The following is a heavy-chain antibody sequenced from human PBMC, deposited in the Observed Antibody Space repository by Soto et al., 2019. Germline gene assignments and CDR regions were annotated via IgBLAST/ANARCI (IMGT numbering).Heavy chain of an antibody. D-gene: IGHD2-2*01. CDR3: ARSHIVVVPAAMPRRFWLDP. Sequence: ASVKVSCKASGYSFTTYYIQWVRHAPGHGPEWLGIINPSSGTTRYAQNFQGRVTLTRDTSTSTVYMELTGLRSEDSAVYYCARSHIVVVPAAMPRRFWLDPWGQGTLVTVSS. CDR2: INPSSGTT. CDR1: GYSFTTYY. V-gene: IGHV1-46*01. J-gene: IGHJ5*02.